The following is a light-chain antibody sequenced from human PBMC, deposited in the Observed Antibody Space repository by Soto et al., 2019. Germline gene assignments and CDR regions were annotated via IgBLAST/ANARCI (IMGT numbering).Light chain of an antibody. V-gene: IGLV2-14*01. CDR3: IAYTRSGLYV. J-gene: IGLJ1*01. CDR2: DVS. Sequence: QSVVTQPASVSGSPGQSITISCTGTSREVGGYNYVSWYQQHPGKAPELMIPDVSNRLSGVSNRFSVSTSGNTASLTSSGRQAENEPEYYCIAYTRSGLYVFGTGTKVT. CDR1: SREVGGYNY.